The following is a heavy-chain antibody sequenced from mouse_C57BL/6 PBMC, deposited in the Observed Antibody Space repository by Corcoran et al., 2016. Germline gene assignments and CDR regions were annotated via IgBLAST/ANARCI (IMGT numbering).Heavy chain of an antibody. D-gene: IGHD4-1*01. V-gene: IGHV1-26*01. CDR3: AKRDWDGEGYAMDY. CDR2: INPNNGGT. CDR1: GYTFTDYY. J-gene: IGHJ4*01. Sequence: EVQLQQSGPELVKPGASVKISCKASGYTFTDYYMNWVKQSHGKSLEWIGDINPNNGGTSYNQKFKGKATLTVDKSSSTAYMELRSLTSEDSAVYYCAKRDWDGEGYAMDYWGQGTSVTVSS.